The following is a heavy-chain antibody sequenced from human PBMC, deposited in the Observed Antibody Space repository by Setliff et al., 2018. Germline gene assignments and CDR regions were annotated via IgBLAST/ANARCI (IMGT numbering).Heavy chain of an antibody. D-gene: IGHD3-3*01. V-gene: IGHV2-5*02. J-gene: IGHJ4*02. Sequence: SGPTLVNPTQTLTLTCTFSGFSLSTSGVGVGWIRQPPGKALEWLALIYWDDDKRYSPSLKGRLTITKDTSKNQVVLTMTNMDPVDTATYYCARCITIFGVVIPNAFDYWGQGTLVTVSS. CDR1: GFSLSTSGVG. CDR3: ARCITIFGVVIPNAFDY. CDR2: IYWDDDK.